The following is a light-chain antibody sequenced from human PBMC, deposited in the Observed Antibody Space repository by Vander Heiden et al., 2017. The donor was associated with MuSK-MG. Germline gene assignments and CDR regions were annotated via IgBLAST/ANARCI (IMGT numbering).Light chain of an antibody. Sequence: SSELTQPTSVSVSPGQTARITCSGDELPKQYAFWYQQKPGQAPVWLISKDTERPSGIPERFSGSTSGTTVTLTVSGVQAEDEADYYCQSADSSGSVIFGGGTKLTVL. CDR3: QSADSSGSVI. CDR2: KDT. J-gene: IGLJ2*01. V-gene: IGLV3-25*03. CDR1: ELPKQY.